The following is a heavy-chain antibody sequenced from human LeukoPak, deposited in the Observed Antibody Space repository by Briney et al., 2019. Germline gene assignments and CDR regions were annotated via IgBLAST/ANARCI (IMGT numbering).Heavy chain of an antibody. CDR3: ARHDWGSFDAFDI. J-gene: IGHJ3*02. D-gene: IGHD7-27*01. CDR2: IYYSGST. V-gene: IGHV4-39*01. CDR1: GGSISSSSYF. Sequence: SETLSLTCTVSGGSISSSSYFWGWIRQPPGKGLEWIGSIYYSGSTYYNPSLKSGVTISVDTSKNQFSLKLSSVTATDTCEYYCARHDWGSFDAFDIWGQGTMVTVSS.